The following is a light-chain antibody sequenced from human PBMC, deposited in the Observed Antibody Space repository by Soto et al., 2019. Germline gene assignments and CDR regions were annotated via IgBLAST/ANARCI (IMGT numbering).Light chain of an antibody. V-gene: IGKV3-20*01. Sequence: EIVLTQSPGTLSLSPGERATLSCRASQSFINNYLAWYQQKPGQAPRLLIYGASNRAAGIPDRFSGSGSGTDFTLTISRLEPEDFAVYYCQQYGSSGTFGQGTKVDIK. CDR2: GAS. J-gene: IGKJ1*01. CDR3: QQYGSSGT. CDR1: QSFINNY.